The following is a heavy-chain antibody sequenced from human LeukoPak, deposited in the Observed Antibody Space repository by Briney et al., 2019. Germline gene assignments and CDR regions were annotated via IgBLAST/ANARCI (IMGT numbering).Heavy chain of an antibody. CDR3: TANDTYYYDSSGYFQPFDC. D-gene: IGHD3-22*01. J-gene: IGHJ4*02. CDR2: IKSKSDGETT. V-gene: IGHV3-15*01. CDR1: GFTFSNGW. Sequence: PGGSLRLSCAASGFTFSNGWMNWVHQAPGKGLEWVGRIKSKSDGETTDYAAPVKGRFIISRDDSKNTLYLQMNSLKTEDTAVYYCTANDTYYYDSSGYFQPFDCWGQGTLVTVSS.